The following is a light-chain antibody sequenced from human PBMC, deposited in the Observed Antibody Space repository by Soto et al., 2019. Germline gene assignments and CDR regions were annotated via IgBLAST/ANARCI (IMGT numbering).Light chain of an antibody. J-gene: IGLJ2*01. V-gene: IGLV3-9*01. CDR3: QVWDSSTVV. CDR1: NIGSKN. Sequence: SYELTQPLSVSVALGQTARIACGGNNIGSKNVHWYQQKPGQAPVVVIYRDNNRPSGIPERFSASNSGNTATLTISRAQAGDEADYYCQVWDSSTVVFGGATKLTVL. CDR2: RDN.